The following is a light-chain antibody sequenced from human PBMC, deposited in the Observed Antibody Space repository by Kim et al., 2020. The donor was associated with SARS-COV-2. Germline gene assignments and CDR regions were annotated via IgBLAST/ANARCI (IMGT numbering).Light chain of an antibody. CDR2: YDS. J-gene: IGLJ3*02. CDR3: QVWARSSDHRV. CDR1: NIGSKS. V-gene: IGLV3-21*04. Sequence: SYELTQPPSVSVAPGKTARITCGGNNIGSKSVHWYQQKPGQAPVLVIYYDSDRPSGIPERFPGSNSGNTATLTISRVEAGDEADYYCQVWARSSDHRVFG.